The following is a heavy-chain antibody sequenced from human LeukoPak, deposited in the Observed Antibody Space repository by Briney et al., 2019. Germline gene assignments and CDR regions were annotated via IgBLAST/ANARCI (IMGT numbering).Heavy chain of an antibody. CDR1: GFSFSSYA. D-gene: IGHD5-18*01. CDR3: ARDSDTAMAPFDY. CDR2: ISYDGSNK. Sequence: PGRSLRLSCAASGFSFSSYAMHWVRQAPGKGLEWVAVISYDGSNKYYADSVKGRFTISRDNSKNTLYLQMNSLRAEDTAVYYCARDSDTAMAPFDYWGQGTLVTVSS. V-gene: IGHV3-30*14. J-gene: IGHJ4*02.